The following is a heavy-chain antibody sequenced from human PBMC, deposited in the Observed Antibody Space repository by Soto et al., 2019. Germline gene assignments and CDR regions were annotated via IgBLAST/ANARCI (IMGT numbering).Heavy chain of an antibody. CDR2: IIPIFGTA. CDR1: GGTFSSYS. Sequence: SVKVSCKASGGTFSSYSISWVRQAPGQGLEWMGGIIPIFGTANYAQKFQGRVTITADKSTSTAYMELSSLRSEDTAVYYCARAIILTGYYDYWGQGTLVTVSS. CDR3: ARAIILTGYYDY. D-gene: IGHD3-9*01. J-gene: IGHJ4*02. V-gene: IGHV1-69*06.